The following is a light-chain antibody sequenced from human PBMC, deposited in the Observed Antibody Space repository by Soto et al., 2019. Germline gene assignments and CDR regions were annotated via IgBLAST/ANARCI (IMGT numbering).Light chain of an antibody. CDR3: QSYNDWPFA. Sequence: DIVLTQSPATLSVSPGDRVTLSCRSSESLFGLLAWYQQKPGQAPRLLMYGVSTRATGIPARFSGGGSATDFTLTISSLQSEDSAFYFCQSYNDWPFASGLGTRLEI. CDR1: ESLFGL. V-gene: IGKV3-15*01. J-gene: IGKJ2*01. CDR2: GVS.